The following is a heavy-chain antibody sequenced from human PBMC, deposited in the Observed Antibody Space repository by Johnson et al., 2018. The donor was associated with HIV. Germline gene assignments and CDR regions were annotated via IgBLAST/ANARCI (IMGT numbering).Heavy chain of an antibody. CDR2: ISYDGSNK. D-gene: IGHD5-24*01. J-gene: IGHJ3*02. CDR1: GFTFSSYA. V-gene: IGHV3-30*04. CDR3: ARGRWLQLQGAYDAFDI. Sequence: VQLVESGGGVVQPGRSLRLSCAASGFTFSSYAMHWVRQAPGKGLEWVAVISYDGSNKYYADSVKGRFTISRDNAKNTLYLQMNSLRAEDTAVYYCARGRWLQLQGAYDAFDIWGRGTMVTVSS.